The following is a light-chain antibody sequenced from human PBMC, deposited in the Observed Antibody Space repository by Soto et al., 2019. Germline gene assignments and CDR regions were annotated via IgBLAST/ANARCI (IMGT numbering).Light chain of an antibody. J-gene: IGKJ1*01. CDR1: QTISTW. Sequence: IQLTQSTSSLSASVGGRVTITCRAIQTISTWMAWYQQKPGKAPKLLVYDASTLQSGVASRFSGSGSGTEFTLIISGLQPDDSATYYCQQYTNTNNPWMFGQGTKVDIK. V-gene: IGKV1-5*01. CDR3: QQYTNTNNPWM. CDR2: DAS.